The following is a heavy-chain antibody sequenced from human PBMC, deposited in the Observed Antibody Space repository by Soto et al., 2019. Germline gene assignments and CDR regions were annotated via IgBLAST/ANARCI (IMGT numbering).Heavy chain of an antibody. CDR3: ARHHLWRYYDFWSGFSKSIYYFDY. D-gene: IGHD3-3*01. V-gene: IGHV4-39*01. CDR2: IYYSGST. CDR1: GGSISSSSYY. J-gene: IGHJ4*02. Sequence: QLQLQESGPGLVKPSETLSLTCTVSGGSISSSSYYWGWIRQPPGKGLEWIGSIYYSGSTYYNPSLKSRVTISVDTSKNQFSLKLSSVTAADPAVYYCARHHLWRYYDFWSGFSKSIYYFDYWGQGTLVTVSS.